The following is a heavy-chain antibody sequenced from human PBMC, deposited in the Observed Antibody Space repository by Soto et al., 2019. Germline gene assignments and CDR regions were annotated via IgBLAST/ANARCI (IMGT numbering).Heavy chain of an antibody. Sequence: ASVKVSCKASGYTFTSYGISWVRQAPGQGLEWMGWISAYNGNTNYAQKLQGRVTMTTDTSTSTAYMELRSLRSDDTAVYYCARDGPFLTIFAKSMGSGGSGYYYYMDVWGKGTTVTVSS. CDR2: ISAYNGNT. J-gene: IGHJ6*03. D-gene: IGHD3-3*01. CDR3: ARDGPFLTIFAKSMGSGGSGYYYYMDV. CDR1: GYTFTSYG. V-gene: IGHV1-18*01.